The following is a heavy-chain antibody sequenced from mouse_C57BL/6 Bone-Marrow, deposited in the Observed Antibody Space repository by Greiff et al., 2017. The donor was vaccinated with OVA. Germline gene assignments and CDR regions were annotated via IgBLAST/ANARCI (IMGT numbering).Heavy chain of an antibody. D-gene: IGHD1-1*01. CDR3: ARHGYYGSSPFDY. Sequence: EVKLMESGGGLVKPGGSLKLSCAASGFTFSSYTMSWVRQTPEKRLEWVATISGGGGNTYYPDSVKGRFTISRDNAKNTLYLQMSSLRSEDTALYYCARHGYYGSSPFDYWGQGTTLTVSS. J-gene: IGHJ2*01. CDR1: GFTFSSYT. CDR2: ISGGGGNT. V-gene: IGHV5-9*01.